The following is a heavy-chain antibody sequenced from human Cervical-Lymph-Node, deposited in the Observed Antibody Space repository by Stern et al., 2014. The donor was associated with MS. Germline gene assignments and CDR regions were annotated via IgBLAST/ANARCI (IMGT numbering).Heavy chain of an antibody. CDR1: GGTFSSYA. CDR3: ATGEMATKSYYYYGMDV. Sequence: QVKLMQSGAEVKKPGSSVKVSCKASGGTFSSYAISWVRQAPGQGLEWMGGIIPIFGTANYAQKFQGRATITADESTSTAYMELSSLRSEDTAVYYCATGEMATKSYYYYGMDVWGQGTTVTVSS. CDR2: IIPIFGTA. D-gene: IGHD5-24*01. J-gene: IGHJ6*02. V-gene: IGHV1-69*01.